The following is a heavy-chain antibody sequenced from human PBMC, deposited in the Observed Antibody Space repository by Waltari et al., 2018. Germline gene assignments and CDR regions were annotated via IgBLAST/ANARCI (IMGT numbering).Heavy chain of an antibody. CDR1: GSRFAISH. CDR3: AKVEGGIVTRYYALDI. J-gene: IGHJ3*02. D-gene: IGHD3-16*02. V-gene: IGHV3-23*01. Sequence: EVRLLGSGGGLVRLGGSLGSSFEPLGSRFAISHRAWVRQAPGKGLEWISGISGSSSSTYYADSVKGRFTISRDNSKNTLYLQMNSLRVEDTAVYFCAKVEGGIVTRYYALDIWGQGTMVTVSS. CDR2: ISGSSSST.